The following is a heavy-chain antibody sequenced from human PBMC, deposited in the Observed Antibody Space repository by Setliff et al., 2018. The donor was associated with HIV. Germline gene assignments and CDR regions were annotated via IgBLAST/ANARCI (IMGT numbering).Heavy chain of an antibody. D-gene: IGHD3-10*01. CDR2: IYYSGNS. J-gene: IGHJ3*02. V-gene: IGHV4-30-4*08. Sequence: PSETLSLTCTVSGASMSSGDYYWSWIRQPPGKGLEWIGYIYYSGNSYYNPSLKSRVTLSVDTSKNQFSLKVNSVTAADTAVYYCAREVNIPVRGTTDDAFDIWGQGTRVTVSS. CDR1: GASMSSGDYY. CDR3: AREVNIPVRGTTDDAFDI.